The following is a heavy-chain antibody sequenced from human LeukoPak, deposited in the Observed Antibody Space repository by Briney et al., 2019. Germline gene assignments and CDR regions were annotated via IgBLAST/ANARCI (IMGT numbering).Heavy chain of an antibody. Sequence: SETLSLTCTVSGGSISTYYWNWIRQPPGKGLEWIGYIYYSGSTNYNPSLKSRVTISVDTSKNQFSLKLSSVTAADTAVYYCTRQPRVSRAQRQHFFDHWGQGTLVTVSS. CDR3: TRQPRVSRAQRQHFFDH. CDR2: IYYSGST. J-gene: IGHJ4*02. D-gene: IGHD2-2*01. V-gene: IGHV4-59*08. CDR1: GGSISTYY.